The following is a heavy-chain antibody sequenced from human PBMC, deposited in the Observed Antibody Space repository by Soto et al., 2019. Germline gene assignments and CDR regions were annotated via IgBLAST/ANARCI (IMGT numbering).Heavy chain of an antibody. V-gene: IGHV4-31*03. CDR3: ATVMSGAMDARELKIYYFDY. D-gene: IGHD1-26*01. CDR2: IYYSGST. J-gene: IGHJ4*02. CDR1: GGSISSGGYY. Sequence: KTSETLSLTCTVSGGSISSGGYYWSWIRQHPGKGLEWIGYIYYSGSTYYNPSLKSRVTTSVDTSKNQFSLKLSSVTAADTAVYYCATVMSGAMDARELKIYYFDYWGQGTLVTVSS.